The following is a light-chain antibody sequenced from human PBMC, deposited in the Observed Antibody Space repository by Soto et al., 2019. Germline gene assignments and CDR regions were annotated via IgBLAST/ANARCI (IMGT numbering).Light chain of an antibody. CDR1: SSDVGGYNY. V-gene: IGLV2-14*01. Sequence: QSVLTQPASVSASPGQTITISCTGTSSDVGGYNYVSWYQQHPGKAPKLMIYDVSNRPSGVSNRFSGSKSGNTASPTISGLQAEDEAVYYCSSYTSSSTPLYVFGTGTKVTVL. CDR3: SSYTSSSTPLYV. J-gene: IGLJ1*01. CDR2: DVS.